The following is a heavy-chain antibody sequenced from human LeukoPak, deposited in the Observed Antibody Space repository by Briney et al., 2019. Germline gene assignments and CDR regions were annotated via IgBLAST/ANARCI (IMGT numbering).Heavy chain of an antibody. D-gene: IGHD2-2*01. J-gene: IGHJ4*02. CDR3: ARQGGSTSYYFDY. V-gene: IGHV5-51*01. Sequence: GESLKISCKGSGYPFTSYWIGWVRQMPGKGLEWMGIICPGDSDTRYSPSFQGQVTISADKSISTAYLQWSSLKASDTAMYYCARQGGSTSYYFDYWGQGTLVTVSS. CDR2: ICPGDSDT. CDR1: GYPFTSYW.